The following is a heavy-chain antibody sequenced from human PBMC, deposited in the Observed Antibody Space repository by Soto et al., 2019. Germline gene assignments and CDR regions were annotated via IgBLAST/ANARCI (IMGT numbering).Heavy chain of an antibody. CDR3: ARGLRSGYYFDY. D-gene: IGHD2-15*01. CDR2: IYYSGST. V-gene: IGHV4-61*01. CDR1: GGSVSSGSYY. Sequence: QVQLQESGPGLVKPSETLSLTCTVSGGSVSSGSYYWSWIRQPPGKGLEWIGYIYYSGSTNYNPSLKSRVTISVDTYKNQFSLKLSSVTAADTAVYYCARGLRSGYYFDYWGQGTLVTVSS. J-gene: IGHJ4*02.